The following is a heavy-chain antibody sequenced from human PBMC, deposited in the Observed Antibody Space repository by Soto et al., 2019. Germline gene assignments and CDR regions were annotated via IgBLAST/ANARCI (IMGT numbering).Heavy chain of an antibody. CDR1: GATFSTHT. J-gene: IGHJ1*01. CDR3: AREKDQLPTD. D-gene: IGHD2-2*01. Sequence: QVQLVQSGAEVKKPGSSVKVACRAYGATFSTHTIIWVRQAPGQGLEWVGRIIPMLGIANYAQKFQGRVTITADKSTSTAYMELSSLTSDDTAIYYCAREKDQLPTDWGQGTLVTVS. V-gene: IGHV1-69*02. CDR2: IIPMLGIA.